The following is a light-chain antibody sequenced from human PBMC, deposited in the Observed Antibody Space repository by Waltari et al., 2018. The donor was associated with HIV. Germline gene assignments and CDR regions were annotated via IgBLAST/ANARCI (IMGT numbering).Light chain of an antibody. J-gene: IGKJ4*01. CDR1: QSVLCSSKNQNY. V-gene: IGKV4-1*01. Sequence: DIVMTQSPDSLAVSLGERATINCKSSQSVLCSSKNQNYLAWYQQKPGQSPKLLIYWASTRKSGVPDRFSGSGSGTDFTLTISSLQAEDVAVYYCQQYYVTPLTFGGGTKVEIK. CDR2: WAS. CDR3: QQYYVTPLT.